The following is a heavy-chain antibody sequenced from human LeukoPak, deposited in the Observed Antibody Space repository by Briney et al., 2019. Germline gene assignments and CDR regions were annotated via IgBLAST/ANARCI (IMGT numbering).Heavy chain of an antibody. CDR1: GFTFSSYA. J-gene: IGHJ4*02. D-gene: IGHD3-16*02. CDR2: ISYDGSNK. V-gene: IGHV3-30-3*01. CDR3: AGGLKELSGFDY. Sequence: GGSLRLSCAASGFTFSSYAMHGVRQAPGKGLEWVAVISYDGSNKYYADSVKGRFTISRDNSKNTLYLQMNSLRAEDTAVYYCAGGLKELSGFDYWGQGTLVTVSS.